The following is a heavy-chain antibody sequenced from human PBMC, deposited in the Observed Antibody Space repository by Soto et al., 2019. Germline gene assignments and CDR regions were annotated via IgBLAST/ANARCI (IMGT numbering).Heavy chain of an antibody. J-gene: IGHJ5*02. CDR1: GYTFTGYY. Sequence: GASVKVSCKASGYTFTGYYMHWVRQAPGQGLEWMGWINPNSGGTNYAQKFQGRVTMTRDTSISTAYMELSRLRSDDTAVYYCARDRIAARPYNWFDPWGQGTLVTSPQ. CDR2: INPNSGGT. CDR3: ARDRIAARPYNWFDP. V-gene: IGHV1-2*02. D-gene: IGHD6-6*01.